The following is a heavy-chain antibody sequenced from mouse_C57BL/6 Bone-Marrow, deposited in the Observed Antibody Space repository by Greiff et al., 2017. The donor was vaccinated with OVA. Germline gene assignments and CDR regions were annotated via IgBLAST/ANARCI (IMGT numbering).Heavy chain of an antibody. V-gene: IGHV10-1*01. CDR3: VRGVLWAY. CDR2: IRSKSNNYAT. Sequence: EVKLVETGGGLVQSKGSLKLSCAASGFSFNTYAMNWVRQAPGKGLEWVARIRSKSNNYATYYADSVKDRFTISRDDSESMLYLQMNNLKTEDTAMYYCVRGVLWAYWGQGTLVTVSA. J-gene: IGHJ3*01. CDR1: GFSFNTYA. D-gene: IGHD1-1*02.